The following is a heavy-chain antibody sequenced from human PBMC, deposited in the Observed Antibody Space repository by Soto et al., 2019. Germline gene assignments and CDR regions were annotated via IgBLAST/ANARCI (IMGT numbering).Heavy chain of an antibody. D-gene: IGHD4-17*01. Sequence: EVQLVESGGGLVQPGGSLRLSCAASGFTFSSYWMSWVRQAPGKGLEWVAIIKQDGSEKYYVDSVKGRFTISRDNAKNSLYLQMNSLRAEDTAVYYCARGTAPVTSRMMYYFDYWGQGTLVTVSS. CDR2: IKQDGSEK. V-gene: IGHV3-7*04. CDR3: ARGTAPVTSRMMYYFDY. J-gene: IGHJ4*02. CDR1: GFTFSSYW.